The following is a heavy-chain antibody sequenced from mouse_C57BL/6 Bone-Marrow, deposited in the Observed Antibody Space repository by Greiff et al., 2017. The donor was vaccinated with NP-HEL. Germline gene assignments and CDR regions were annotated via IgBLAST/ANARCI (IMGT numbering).Heavy chain of an antibody. Sequence: EVQRVESGGGLVQPKGSLKLSCAASGFSFNTYAMNWVRQAPGKGLEWVARIRSKSNNYATYYADSVKDRFTISRDDSESMLYLQMNNLKTEDTAMYYCVRHGYSSFAYWGQGTLVTVSA. CDR3: VRHGYSSFAY. D-gene: IGHD2-12*01. V-gene: IGHV10-1*01. J-gene: IGHJ3*01. CDR1: GFSFNTYA. CDR2: IRSKSNNYAT.